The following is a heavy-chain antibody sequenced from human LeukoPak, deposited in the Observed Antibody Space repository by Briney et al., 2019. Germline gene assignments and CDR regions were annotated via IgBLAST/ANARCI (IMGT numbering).Heavy chain of an antibody. D-gene: IGHD6-13*01. CDR3: ARIISSSWYFDY. J-gene: IGHJ4*02. Sequence: GGSLRLSCAASGFTFSSYEMNWVRQAPGKGLEWVSYISSSGSTIYYADSVKGRFTISRDNAKNSLYLQMNSLRAEDTAVYYCARIISSSWYFDYWGQGTLVTVSS. CDR1: GFTFSSYE. CDR2: ISSSGSTI. V-gene: IGHV3-48*03.